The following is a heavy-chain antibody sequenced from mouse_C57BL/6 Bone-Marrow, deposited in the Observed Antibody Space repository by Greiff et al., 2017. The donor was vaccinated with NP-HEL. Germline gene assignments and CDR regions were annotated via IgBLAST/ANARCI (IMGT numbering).Heavy chain of an antibody. V-gene: IGHV7-3*01. J-gene: IGHJ4*01. D-gene: IGHD1-1*01. CDR3: ASYYYSRGGMDY. Sequence: EVMLVESGGGLVQPGGSLSLSCAASGFTFTDYYMSWVRQPPGKALEWLGFIRNKANGYTTEYSSPVKGRFTSSRDKSPNILYLQLNALRAEDSATYYCASYYYSRGGMDYWGQGTSVTVSS. CDR1: GFTFTDYY. CDR2: IRNKANGYTT.